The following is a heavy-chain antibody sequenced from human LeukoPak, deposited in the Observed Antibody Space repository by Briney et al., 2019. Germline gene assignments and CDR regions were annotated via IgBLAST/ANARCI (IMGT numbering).Heavy chain of an antibody. V-gene: IGHV4-39*01. J-gene: IGHJ4*02. CDR1: GGSISSSSYY. CDR3: ARAFDWQLGYFDY. CDR2: IYYSGST. Sequence: SETLSLTCTVSGGSISSSSYYWGWIRQPPGKGLEWIGSIYYSGSTYYNPSLKSRVTISVDTSKNQFSLKLSSVTAADTAVYYCARAFDWQLGYFDYWGQGTLVTVSS. D-gene: IGHD6-6*01.